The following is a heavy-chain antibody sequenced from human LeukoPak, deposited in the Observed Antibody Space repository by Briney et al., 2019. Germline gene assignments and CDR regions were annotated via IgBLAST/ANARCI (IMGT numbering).Heavy chain of an antibody. D-gene: IGHD2-2*02. CDR3: ARHRRVVVPAARPHWYFDP. CDR2: INHSGST. J-gene: IGHJ2*01. CDR1: GGSFSGYY. V-gene: IGHV4-34*01. Sequence: SETLSLTCAVYGGSFSGYYWSWIRQPPGKGLEWIGEINHSGSTNYNPSLKSRVTISVDTSKNQFSLKLSSETAADTAVYYCARHRRVVVPAARPHWYFDPWGRGTLVTVSS.